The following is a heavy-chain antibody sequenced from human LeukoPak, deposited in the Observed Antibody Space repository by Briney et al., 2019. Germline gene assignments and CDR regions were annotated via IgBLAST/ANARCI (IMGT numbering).Heavy chain of an antibody. Sequence: PGGSLRLSCAASGFTFSSYSMTWVRQAPGKGLEWVSSISSSSSYIYYADSVKGRFTISRDDAKNSLYLQMNSLRAEDTAVYYCARRMNSSGWYDAFDIWGQGTMVTVSS. V-gene: IGHV3-21*04. CDR1: GFTFSSYS. CDR3: ARRMNSSGWYDAFDI. J-gene: IGHJ3*02. CDR2: ISSSSSYI. D-gene: IGHD6-19*01.